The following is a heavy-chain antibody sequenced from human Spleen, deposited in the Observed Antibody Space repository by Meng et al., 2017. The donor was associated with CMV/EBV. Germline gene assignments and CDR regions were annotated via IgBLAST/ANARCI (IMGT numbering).Heavy chain of an antibody. V-gene: IGHV4-4*02. D-gene: IGHD3-16*01. CDR2: IYHSGST. J-gene: IGHJ4*02. CDR1: GGSISSSNW. Sequence: CAVSGGSISSSNWWHWVRQPPGKGLEWIGEIYHSGSTNYNPSLKSRVTISVDKSKNQFSLKLSSVTAADTAVYYCARGGVLGLGSFDYWGQGTLVTVSS. CDR3: ARGGVLGLGSFDY.